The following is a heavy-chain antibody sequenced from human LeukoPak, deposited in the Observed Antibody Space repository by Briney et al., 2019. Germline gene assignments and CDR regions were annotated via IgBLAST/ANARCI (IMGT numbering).Heavy chain of an antibody. CDR2: IRYDGSNK. Sequence: GGSLRLSCAASGFTFSSYGMHWVRQAPGKGLEWVAFIRYDGSNKYYADSVKGRFTISRDNSKNTLYLQMNSLRAEDTAVYYCAKSPHQYCSGGSCYLGWFDPCGQGTLVSVSS. J-gene: IGHJ5*02. CDR3: AKSPHQYCSGGSCYLGWFDP. D-gene: IGHD2-15*01. V-gene: IGHV3-30*02. CDR1: GFTFSSYG.